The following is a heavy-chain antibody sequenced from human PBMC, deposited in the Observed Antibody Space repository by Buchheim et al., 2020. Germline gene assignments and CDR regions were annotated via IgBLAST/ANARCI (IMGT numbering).Heavy chain of an antibody. CDR2: IYYSGST. V-gene: IGHV4-59*01. CDR1: GGSISSYY. Sequence: QVQLQESGPGLVKPSETLSLTCTVSGGSISSYYWSWIRQPPGKGLEWIGYIYYSGSTNYNPSLKSRVTISVDTSKNQFSLKLSSVTAADTAVYYCARGAHAEGFDYWGQGTL. D-gene: IGHD2-2*01. J-gene: IGHJ4*02. CDR3: ARGAHAEGFDY.